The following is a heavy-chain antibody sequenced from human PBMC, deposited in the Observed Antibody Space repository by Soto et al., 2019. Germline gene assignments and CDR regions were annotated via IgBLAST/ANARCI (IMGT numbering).Heavy chain of an antibody. V-gene: IGHV3-48*02. Sequence: DEQLVASGGGLGQSGGPLRLSCAASGFTFKTYSMNWVRRAPGKGLEWISYISGPGSTIKYADSVQCRFIVSSYNANGSLHLQMNNLRDDATAVYYCARDGCSSASCYTYIRAFDVWGQGTEVSVSS. CDR2: ISGPGSTI. CDR1: GFTFKTYS. J-gene: IGHJ3*01. D-gene: IGHD2-2*02. CDR3: ARDGCSSASCYTYIRAFDV.